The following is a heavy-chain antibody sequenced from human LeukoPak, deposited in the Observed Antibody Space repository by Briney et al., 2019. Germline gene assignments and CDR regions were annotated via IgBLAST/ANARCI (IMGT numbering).Heavy chain of an antibody. CDR1: GGSFSGYY. CDR2: INHSGST. CDR3: VLGRYDSSGYYDPNDY. V-gene: IGHV4-34*01. D-gene: IGHD3-22*01. J-gene: IGHJ4*02. Sequence: SETLSLTCAVYGGSFSGYYWSWIRQPPGKGLEWIGEINHSGSTNYNPSLKSRVTISVDTPKNQFSLKLSSVTAADTAVYYCVLGRYDSSGYYDPNDYWGQGTLVTVSS.